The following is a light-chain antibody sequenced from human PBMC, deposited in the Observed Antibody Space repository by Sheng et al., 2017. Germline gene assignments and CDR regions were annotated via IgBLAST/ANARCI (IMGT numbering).Light chain of an antibody. V-gene: IGLV3-21*01. Sequence: SYELAQPRSVSVAPGQTARVTCGGDNIARKSVNWYQHKPGQAPVLVLYSDRDRPSGVPERFSGSKSGNTATLIIDRVEAGDEADYFCHTWDSTHDVMFGGGTTLTVL. J-gene: IGLJ3*02. CDR1: NIARKS. CDR3: HTWDSTHDVM. CDR2: SDR.